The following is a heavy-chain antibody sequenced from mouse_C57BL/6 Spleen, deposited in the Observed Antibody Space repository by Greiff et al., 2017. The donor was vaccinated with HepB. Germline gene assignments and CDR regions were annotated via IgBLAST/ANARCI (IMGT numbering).Heavy chain of an antibody. Sequence: QVHVKQPGAELVRPGSSVKLSCKASGYTFTSYWMHWVKQRPIQGLEWIGNIDPSDSETHYNQKFKDKATLTVDKSSSTAYMQLSSLTSEDSAVYYCAVYYYGSSYLDYWGQGTTLTVSS. CDR3: AVYYYGSSYLDY. D-gene: IGHD1-1*01. CDR1: GYTFTSYW. J-gene: IGHJ2*01. V-gene: IGHV1-52*01. CDR2: IDPSDSET.